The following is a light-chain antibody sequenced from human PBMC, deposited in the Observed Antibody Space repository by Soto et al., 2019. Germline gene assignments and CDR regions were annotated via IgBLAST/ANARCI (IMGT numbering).Light chain of an antibody. J-gene: IGLJ1*01. Sequence: QSALTQPASVSGSPGQWITISCTGTSSDVGGYNYVSWYQQHPGKAPKFMIYDVSNRPSGVSNRFSGSKSGNTASLTISGLQAEDEADYYCSSYTSSSTLYVFGTGTKLTVL. CDR3: SSYTSSSTLYV. CDR2: DVS. CDR1: SSDVGGYNY. V-gene: IGLV2-14*01.